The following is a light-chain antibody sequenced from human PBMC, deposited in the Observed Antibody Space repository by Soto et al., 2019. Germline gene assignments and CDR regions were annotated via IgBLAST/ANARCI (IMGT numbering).Light chain of an antibody. CDR1: QSVSSYY. V-gene: IGKV3-20*01. Sequence: EIVLTQSPGTLSLSPGERATLSCRASQSVSSYYLAWYQQKPGQAPRLLIYGASSRATGIPDRFRGSGSGTDFTLTISRLEPADFAVYYCQQYASSSRTFGPGTKVEIK. J-gene: IGKJ1*01. CDR2: GAS. CDR3: QQYASSSRT.